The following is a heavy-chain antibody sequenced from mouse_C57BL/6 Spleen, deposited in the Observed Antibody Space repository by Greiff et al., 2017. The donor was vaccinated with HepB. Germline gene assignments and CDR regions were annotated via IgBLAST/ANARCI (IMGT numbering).Heavy chain of an antibody. D-gene: IGHD1-1*01. V-gene: IGHV1-18*01. CDR3: ARKSYYYGSSPYAMDY. J-gene: IGHJ4*01. CDR2: INPNNGGT. Sequence: VQLQQSGPELVKPGASVKIPCKASGYTFTDYNMDWVKQSHGKSLEWIGDINPNNGGTIYNQKFKGKATLTVDKSSSTAYMELRSLTSEDTAVYYCARKSYYYGSSPYAMDYWGQGTAATVSS. CDR1: GYTFTDYN.